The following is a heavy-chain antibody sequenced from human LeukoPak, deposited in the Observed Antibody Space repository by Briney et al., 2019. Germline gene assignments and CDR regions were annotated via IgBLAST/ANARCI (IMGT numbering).Heavy chain of an antibody. V-gene: IGHV3-53*01. J-gene: IGHJ4*02. CDR1: GFTVSSNY. Sequence: GGSLRLSCAVSGFTVSSNYMNWVRQAPGKGLECVSIVYSSGATFYTDSVKGRFTISRDSSKNTLYLQMNNLRPEDTAVYYCARLANPSGYWDWGQGTLVTVSS. CDR2: VYSSGAT. D-gene: IGHD3-22*01. CDR3: ARLANPSGYWD.